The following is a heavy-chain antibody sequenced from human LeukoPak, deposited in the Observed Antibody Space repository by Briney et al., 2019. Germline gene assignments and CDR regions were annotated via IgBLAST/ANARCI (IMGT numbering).Heavy chain of an antibody. CDR3: ARVGTVTTLGYFDL. CDR1: GFTFSSYW. V-gene: IGHV3-74*01. Sequence: PGGSLRLSCAASGFTFSSYWMHWVRHAPGKGLVWVSRINTDGSSTSYADSVKGRFTISRDNAKNTLYLQMNSLRAEDTAVCYCARVGTVTTLGYFDLWGRGTLVTVSS. J-gene: IGHJ2*01. CDR2: INTDGSST. D-gene: IGHD4-11*01.